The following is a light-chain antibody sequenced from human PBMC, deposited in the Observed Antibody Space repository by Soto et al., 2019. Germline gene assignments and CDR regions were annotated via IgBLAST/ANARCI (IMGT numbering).Light chain of an antibody. Sequence: QTVVTQEPSFSVSPGGTVTLTCALNSGSVSASSYPSWCQQTPGQAPRTLIYNTNTRSSGVPDRFSGSILGNKAALTITGAQADDEYDYYCVLFMGSGISVFGTGTKLTVL. CDR3: VLFMGSGISV. J-gene: IGLJ1*01. CDR2: NTN. V-gene: IGLV8-61*01. CDR1: SGSVSASSY.